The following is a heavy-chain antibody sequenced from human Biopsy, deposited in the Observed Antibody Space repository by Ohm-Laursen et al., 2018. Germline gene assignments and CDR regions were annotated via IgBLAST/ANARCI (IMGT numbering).Heavy chain of an antibody. CDR1: GGSISNYF. CDR2: FRFEDRT. D-gene: IGHD1-26*01. CDR3: ARVEAGTYDALDI. Sequence: SDTLSLTCAVSGGSISNYFWTWIRQPPGKGLEWIGYFRFEDRTSYNSSLKSRVTISADTSKNQFSLRLSSVTAADTAVYYCARVEAGTYDALDIWGQGTLVAVSA. V-gene: IGHV4-59*07. J-gene: IGHJ3*02.